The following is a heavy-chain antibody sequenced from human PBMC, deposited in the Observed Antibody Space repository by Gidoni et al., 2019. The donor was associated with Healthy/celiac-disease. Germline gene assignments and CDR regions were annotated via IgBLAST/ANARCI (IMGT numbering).Heavy chain of an antibody. Sequence: QVQLQQWGAGLLKPSETLSLTCAVYGGSFSGYYWSWIRQPTGKGLEWIGEIKHSGSTNYNPSLKSRVTISVDTSKNQFSLKLSSVTAADTAVYYCARRPSSNWGYYYYYGMDVWGQGTTVTVSS. CDR3: ARRPSSNWGYYYYYGMDV. J-gene: IGHJ6*02. D-gene: IGHD3-16*01. CDR1: GGSFSGYY. CDR2: IKHSGST. V-gene: IGHV4-34*01.